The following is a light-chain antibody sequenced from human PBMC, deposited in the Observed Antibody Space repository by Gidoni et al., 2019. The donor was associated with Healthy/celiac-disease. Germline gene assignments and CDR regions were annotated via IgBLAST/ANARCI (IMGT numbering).Light chain of an antibody. Sequence: LQITQSPSSLSASVGDRVTITCRASQSIRSHLNLYQQKPGKAPKLLIYAAPSLQSGVPSRFSGSASGIDFTLTISSLQPEEFATYYCQQSNSTPPITFGQGTRLEIK. J-gene: IGKJ5*01. CDR2: AAP. V-gene: IGKV1-39*01. CDR3: QQSNSTPPIT. CDR1: QSIRSH.